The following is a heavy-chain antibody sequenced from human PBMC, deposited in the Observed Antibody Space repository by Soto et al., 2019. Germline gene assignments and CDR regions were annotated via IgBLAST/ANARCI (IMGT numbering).Heavy chain of an antibody. CDR3: AMLRRSGTTVFDP. V-gene: IGHV3-23*01. D-gene: IGHD1-26*01. CDR1: EFTFSSFA. J-gene: IGHJ5*02. Sequence: PGGSLRLSCAASEFTFSSFAVTWVRQAPGKGLEWVSTISGSGGSTYYADSVKGRFTISRDNSKNTLYLQMNSLRAEDTAVYYCAMLRRSGTTVFDPWGQGTLVTVSS. CDR2: ISGSGGST.